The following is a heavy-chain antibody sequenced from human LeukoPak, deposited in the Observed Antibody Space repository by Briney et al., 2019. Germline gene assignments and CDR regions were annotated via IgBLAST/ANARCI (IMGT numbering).Heavy chain of an antibody. V-gene: IGHV4-34*01. CDR3: ARAGFREFDY. CDR2: INHSGST. D-gene: IGHD3-10*01. CDR1: GGSFSGYY. J-gene: IGHJ4*02. Sequence: SETLSLTCAVYGGSFSGYYWSWIRQRPGMGLEWIGEINHSGSTNYNPSLKSRVTISVDTSKNQFSLKLSSVTAADTAVYYCARAGFREFDYWGQGTLVTVSS.